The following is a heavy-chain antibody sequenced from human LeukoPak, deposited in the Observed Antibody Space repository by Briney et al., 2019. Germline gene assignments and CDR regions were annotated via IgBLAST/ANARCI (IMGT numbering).Heavy chain of an antibody. CDR1: GGSISSYY. V-gene: IGHV4-59*01. J-gene: IGHJ3*02. CDR2: IYYSGST. Sequence: SETLSLTCTVSGGSISSYYWNWIRQSPGKRLEWIGYIYYSGSTNYNPSLKSRVTISVDTSKNQFSLNLNSVTAADTAVYYCARDVRPLIHAFDIWGQGTVVTVSS. CDR3: ARDVRPLIHAFDI.